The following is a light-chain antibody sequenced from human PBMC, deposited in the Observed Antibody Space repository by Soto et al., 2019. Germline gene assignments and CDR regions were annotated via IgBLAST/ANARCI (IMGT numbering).Light chain of an antibody. CDR1: QSISSW. J-gene: IGKJ1*01. Sequence: DIQMTQYPSTLSASVGDRVTITCRASQSISSWLAWYQQKPGKAPNLLIYDASSLESGVPSRFSGSGSGTEFTLTMCSLQPDDFATYYCQQYNSYSRTFGQGTKVDIK. CDR2: DAS. V-gene: IGKV1-5*01. CDR3: QQYNSYSRT.